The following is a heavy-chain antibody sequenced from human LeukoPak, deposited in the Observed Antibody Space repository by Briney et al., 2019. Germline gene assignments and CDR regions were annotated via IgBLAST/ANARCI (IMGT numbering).Heavy chain of an antibody. J-gene: IGHJ4*02. D-gene: IGHD6-13*01. Sequence: GSLRLSCAASGFTFSSYGMHWVRRAPGKGLEWVAVIWYDGTNKYYADSVKGRFTISRDNSKNTLYLQMNSLRAEDTAVYYCAKESLYSSSWYDYWGQGTRVTVSS. CDR1: GFTFSSYG. V-gene: IGHV3-33*06. CDR2: IWYDGTNK. CDR3: AKESLYSSSWYDY.